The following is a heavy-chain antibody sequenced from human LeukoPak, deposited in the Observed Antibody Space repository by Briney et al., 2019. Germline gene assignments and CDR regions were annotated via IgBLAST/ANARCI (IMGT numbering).Heavy chain of an antibody. V-gene: IGHV3-48*01. CDR2: ISSSSSTI. D-gene: IGHD3-3*01. Sequence: GGSLRLSCAASGFTFSSYSMNWVRQAPGKGLEWVSYISSSSSTIYYADSVKGRFTISGDNAKNSLYLQMNSLRAEDTAVYYCARDPPTYYDFWSGYSYFDYWGQGTLVTVSS. J-gene: IGHJ4*02. CDR1: GFTFSSYS. CDR3: ARDPPTYYDFWSGYSYFDY.